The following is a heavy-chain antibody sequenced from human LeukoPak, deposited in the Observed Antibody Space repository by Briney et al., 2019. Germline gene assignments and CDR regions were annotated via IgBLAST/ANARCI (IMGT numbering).Heavy chain of an antibody. CDR2: ISSSSSTI. CDR3: AREECSGGSCYSFDY. CDR1: GFTFSSYS. J-gene: IGHJ4*02. D-gene: IGHD2-15*01. V-gene: IGHV3-48*01. Sequence: GRSLRLSCAASGFTFSSYSMNWVRQAPGKGLEWVSYISSSSSTICYADSVKGRFTISRDNAKNSLYLQMNSLRAEDTAVYYCAREECSGGSCYSFDYWGQGTLVTVSS.